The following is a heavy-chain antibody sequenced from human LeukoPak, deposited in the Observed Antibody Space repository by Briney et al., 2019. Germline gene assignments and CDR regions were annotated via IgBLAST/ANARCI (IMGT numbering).Heavy chain of an antibody. V-gene: IGHV4-34*01. CDR2: INHSGST. D-gene: IGHD2-2*01. Sequence: SETLSLTCVVYGGSFSGYYWSWIRQPPGKGLEWIGEINHSGSTNYNPSLKSRVTISVDTSKNQFSPKLSSVTAADTAVYYCARGLYRGHYFDYWGQGTLVTVSS. CDR3: ARGLYRGHYFDY. J-gene: IGHJ4*02. CDR1: GGSFSGYY.